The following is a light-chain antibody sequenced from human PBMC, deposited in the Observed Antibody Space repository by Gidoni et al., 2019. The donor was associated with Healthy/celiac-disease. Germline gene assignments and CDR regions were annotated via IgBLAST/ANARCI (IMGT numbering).Light chain of an antibody. CDR1: QSVRSSY. CDR2: GAS. J-gene: IGKJ5*01. Sequence: EIVLTQSPGTLSLSPGERATLSCRASQSVRSSYLAWYQQKPGQAPSLLIYGASIRATGIPDRFSGSGFGTDFTLTISRLEPEDFAVYYCQQYGSSPITFGQGTRLEIK. V-gene: IGKV3-20*01. CDR3: QQYGSSPIT.